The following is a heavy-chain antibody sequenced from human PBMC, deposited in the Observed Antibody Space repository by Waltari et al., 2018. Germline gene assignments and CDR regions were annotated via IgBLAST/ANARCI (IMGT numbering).Heavy chain of an antibody. D-gene: IGHD5-12*01. J-gene: IGHJ4*02. CDR1: GFTLSDSY. V-gene: IGHV3-11*04. CDR2: ITSSGSTV. CDR3: AKYDGYNHYYFDF. Sequence: QVQLVESGGGLVKPGGSLRLPCAASGFTLSDSYMSWIRQAPGKGLEWVSYITSSGSTVYYADSVKGRFTISRDNTKNSLYLQMNSLRAEDTAVYYCAKYDGYNHYYFDFWGQGTLVTVSS.